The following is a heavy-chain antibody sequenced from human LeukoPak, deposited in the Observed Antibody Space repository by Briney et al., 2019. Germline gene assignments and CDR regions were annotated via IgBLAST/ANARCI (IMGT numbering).Heavy chain of an antibody. J-gene: IGHJ4*02. CDR3: ARDSTGGQLQASYFDY. Sequence: SVKVSCKASGGTFSSYAISWVRQAPGQGLEWMGGIIPIFGTANYAQKFQGRVTITADESTSTAYMELSSLRSEDTAVYYCARDSTGGQLQASYFDYWAREPWSPSPQ. D-gene: IGHD2-2*01. V-gene: IGHV1-69*13. CDR1: GGTFSSYA. CDR2: IIPIFGTA.